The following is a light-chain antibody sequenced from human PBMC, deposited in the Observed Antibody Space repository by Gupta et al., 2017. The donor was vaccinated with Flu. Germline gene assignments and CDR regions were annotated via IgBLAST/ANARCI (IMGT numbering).Light chain of an antibody. J-gene: IGKJ1*01. CDR1: QEINNY. Sequence: DIQLTQSPSFVSASVGDRVTVTCRASQEINNYVAWYQQKPGKAPKLLVYGASTWRSGAPFRFYGCGFGNQFSLTISSRQPEDLASYYCQQPDIYPPGTFGQGTMV. CDR3: QQPDIYPPGT. CDR2: GAS. V-gene: IGKV1-9*01.